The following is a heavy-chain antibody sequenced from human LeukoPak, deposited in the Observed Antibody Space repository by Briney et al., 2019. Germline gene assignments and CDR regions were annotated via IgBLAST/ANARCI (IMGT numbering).Heavy chain of an antibody. J-gene: IGHJ3*02. CDR3: AREACSSDAFDI. D-gene: IGHD4/OR15-4a*01. CDR2: IYYSGST. V-gene: IGHV4-39*07. Sequence: SETLSLTCTVSGGSISSSSYYWGWIRQPPGKGLEWIGSIYYSGSTYYNPSLKSRVTISVDTSKNQFSLKLSSVTAADTAVYYCAREACSSDAFDIWGQGTMVTVSS. CDR1: GGSISSSSYY.